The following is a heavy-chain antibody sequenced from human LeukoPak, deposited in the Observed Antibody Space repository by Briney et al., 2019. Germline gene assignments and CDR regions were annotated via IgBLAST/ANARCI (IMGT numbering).Heavy chain of an antibody. Sequence: SSETLSLTCTVSGGSISSSSYYWGWIRQPPGKGLEWIGSIYYSGSTYYNPSLKSRVTISVDTPKNQFSLKLSSVTAADTAVYYCAGRGYSGYVHYWGQGTLVTVSS. CDR2: IYYSGST. CDR1: GGSISSSSYY. CDR3: AGRGYSGYVHY. V-gene: IGHV4-39*01. D-gene: IGHD5-12*01. J-gene: IGHJ4*02.